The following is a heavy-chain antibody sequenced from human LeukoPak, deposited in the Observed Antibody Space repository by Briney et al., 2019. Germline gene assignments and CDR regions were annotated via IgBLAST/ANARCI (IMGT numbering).Heavy chain of an antibody. J-gene: IGHJ6*02. CDR1: GFTFSSYW. Sequence: PGGSLRLSCAASGFTFSSYWMSWVRQAPGKGLEWVANIKQDGSEKYYVDSVKGRFTISRDNAKNSLYLQMNSLRAEDTAVYYCARESGSSSWYAVLSARDYGMDVWGQGTTVTVSS. CDR2: IKQDGSEK. D-gene: IGHD6-13*01. CDR3: ARESGSSSWYAVLSARDYGMDV. V-gene: IGHV3-7*01.